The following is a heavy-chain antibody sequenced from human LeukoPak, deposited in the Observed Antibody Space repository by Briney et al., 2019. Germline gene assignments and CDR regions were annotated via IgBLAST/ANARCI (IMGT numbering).Heavy chain of an antibody. CDR3: ARGRGRSSSWSYFDY. J-gene: IGHJ4*02. Sequence: SETLSLTCAVYGGSFSGYYWSWIRQPPGKGLEWLGEINHSGSTNYNPFLKSRVTISVDTSKNQFSLKLSSVTAADTAVYYCARGRGRSSSWSYFDYWGQGTLVTVSS. CDR2: INHSGST. D-gene: IGHD6-13*01. CDR1: GGSFSGYY. V-gene: IGHV4-34*01.